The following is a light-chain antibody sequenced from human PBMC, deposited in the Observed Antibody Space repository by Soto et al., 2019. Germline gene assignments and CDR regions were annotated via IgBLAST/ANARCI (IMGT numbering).Light chain of an antibody. Sequence: DIQMTQSPSSLSASVGDRVTITCRASQSISSYLNWYQQKPGTAPKLLIYAASSLQRGVPSRFRGSGSGTDFTLTYSSLQPAHFATYYSIQRYSLPNSSDQGTQHETK. J-gene: IGKJ2*01. V-gene: IGKV1-39*01. CDR2: AAS. CDR1: QSISSY. CDR3: IQRYSLPNS.